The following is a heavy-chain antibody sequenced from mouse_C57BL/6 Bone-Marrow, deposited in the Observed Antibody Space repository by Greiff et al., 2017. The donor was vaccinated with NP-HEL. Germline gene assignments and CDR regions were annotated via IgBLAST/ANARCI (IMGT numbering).Heavy chain of an antibody. D-gene: IGHD1-1*01. Sequence: QVQLQQSGAELARPGASVKTFRKASGYPFTSYTMHWVKQKPGQGLEWIGYINPSSGYTKHNQKFKDKATLTADKSSSTAYMQLSSLTSEESAVYYCARRLIATVPFDYWGQGTTLTVSS. J-gene: IGHJ2*01. CDR3: ARRLIATVPFDY. CDR1: GYPFTSYT. CDR2: INPSSGYT. V-gene: IGHV1-4*01.